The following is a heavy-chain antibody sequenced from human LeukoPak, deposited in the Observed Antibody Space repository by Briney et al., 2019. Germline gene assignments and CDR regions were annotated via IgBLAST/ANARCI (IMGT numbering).Heavy chain of an antibody. CDR1: GFTFGSYA. Sequence: GTSLRLSCAASGFTFGSYAMHWVRQAPGKGLDWVAVISNDGSNEYYADSVKGRFTISRDNSKNTLYLQMNSLRAEDTAVYYCAKGIGIVVQSWFDPWGQGTLVTVSS. J-gene: IGHJ5*02. CDR3: AKGIGIVVQSWFDP. CDR2: ISNDGSNE. D-gene: IGHD2-2*01. V-gene: IGHV3-30-3*01.